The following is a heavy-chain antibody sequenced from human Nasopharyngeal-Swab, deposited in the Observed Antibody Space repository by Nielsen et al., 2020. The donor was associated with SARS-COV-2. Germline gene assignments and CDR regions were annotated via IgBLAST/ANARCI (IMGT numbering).Heavy chain of an antibody. V-gene: IGHV4-31*02. D-gene: IGHD3-22*01. J-gene: IGHJ6*03. CDR2: IYYSGST. CDR3: ARDYYDSSGYPNRGYMDV. Sequence: WIRQPPGKGLEWIGYIYYSGSTYYNPSLESRVTISVDTSKNQFSLKLSSVTAADTAVYYCARDYYDSSGYPNRGYMDVWGKGTTVTVSS.